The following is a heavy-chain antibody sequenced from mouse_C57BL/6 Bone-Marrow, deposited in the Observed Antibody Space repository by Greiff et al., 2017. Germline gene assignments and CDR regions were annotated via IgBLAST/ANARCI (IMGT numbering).Heavy chain of an antibody. J-gene: IGHJ4*01. D-gene: IGHD1-1*01. CDR2: INPSTGGT. Sequence: EVKLQQSGPELVKPGASVKISCKASGYSFTGYYMNWVKQSPEKSLEWIGEINPSTGGTTYNQKFKAKATLTVDKSSSTAYMQLKSLTSEDSAVYYCASITTVVEYYAMDYWGQGTSVTVSS. V-gene: IGHV1-42*01. CDR3: ASITTVVEYYAMDY. CDR1: GYSFTGYY.